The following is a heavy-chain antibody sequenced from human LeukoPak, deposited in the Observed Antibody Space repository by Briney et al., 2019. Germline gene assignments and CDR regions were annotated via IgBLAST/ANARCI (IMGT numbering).Heavy chain of an antibody. D-gene: IGHD1-26*01. J-gene: IGHJ3*02. V-gene: IGHV3-21*01. CDR2: ISSSSSYI. CDR3: AYGGATTHDAFDI. CDR1: GFTFSSYS. Sequence: GGSLRLSCAASGFTFSSYSMNWVRQAPGKGLEWVSSISSSSSYIYYADSVKGRFTISRDNAKNSLYLQMNSLRAEDTAMYYCAYGGATTHDAFDIWGQGTMVTVSS.